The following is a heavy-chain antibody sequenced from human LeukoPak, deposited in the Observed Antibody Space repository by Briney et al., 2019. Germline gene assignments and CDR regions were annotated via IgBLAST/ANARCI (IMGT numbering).Heavy chain of an antibody. Sequence: PGGSLRLSCAASGFTVSSNFMTWVRQTPGKGLEWVSLIYSGGSTYYADSVKGRFTVSRDNSKNTLYLQMNSLRAEDTAVYYCAKDPSYDFWSGYYYYGMDVWGQGTTVTVSS. V-gene: IGHV3-66*01. D-gene: IGHD3-3*01. CDR3: AKDPSYDFWSGYYYYGMDV. J-gene: IGHJ6*02. CDR1: GFTVSSNF. CDR2: IYSGGST.